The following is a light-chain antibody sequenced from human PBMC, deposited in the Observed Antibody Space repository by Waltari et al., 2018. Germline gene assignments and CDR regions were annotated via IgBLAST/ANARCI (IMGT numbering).Light chain of an antibody. Sequence: EIVMTQSSATLSVFPGERATLSCRASQSIRSNFAWYQHKPGQAPRLLIYGASTRATGIPARFSGSGSGTEFTLTISSLQSEDFAVYFCQQYDNWLGTFGQGTKVEIK. J-gene: IGKJ1*01. CDR2: GAS. V-gene: IGKV3-15*01. CDR3: QQYDNWLGT. CDR1: QSIRSN.